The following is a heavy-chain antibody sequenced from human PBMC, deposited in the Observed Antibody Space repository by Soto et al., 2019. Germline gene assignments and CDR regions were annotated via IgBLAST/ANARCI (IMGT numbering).Heavy chain of an antibody. Sequence: ASVKVSCKASGYTFTSYAMHWVRQAPGQRLEWMGWINAGNGNTKYSQKFQGRVTITRDTSASTAYMELSSLRAEDTSVYYCAKEGVLSGSYYISSSYYFDYWGQGTLVTVSS. J-gene: IGHJ4*02. CDR2: INAGNGNT. CDR3: AKEGVLSGSYYISSSYYFDY. V-gene: IGHV1-3*01. CDR1: GYTFTSYA. D-gene: IGHD1-26*01.